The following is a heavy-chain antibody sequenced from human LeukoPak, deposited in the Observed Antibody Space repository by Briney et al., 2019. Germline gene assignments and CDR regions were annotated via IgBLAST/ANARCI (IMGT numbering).Heavy chain of an antibody. CDR1: GGSISSYY. J-gene: IGHJ6*02. D-gene: IGHD6-19*01. Sequence: KTSETLSLTCTVSGGSISSYYWSWIRQPPGKGLEWIGEINHSGSTNYNPSLKSRVTISVDTSKNQFSLKLSSVTAADTAVYYCARGYSSGWSPIDYYYYGMDVWGQGTTVTVSS. CDR3: ARGYSSGWSPIDYYYYGMDV. V-gene: IGHV4-34*01. CDR2: INHSGST.